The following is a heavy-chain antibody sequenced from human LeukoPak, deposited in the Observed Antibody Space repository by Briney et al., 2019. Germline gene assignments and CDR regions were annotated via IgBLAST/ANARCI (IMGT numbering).Heavy chain of an antibody. V-gene: IGHV4-59*01. J-gene: IGHJ4*02. Sequence: SETLSLTCTVSGDSISSSYWSCIRQSPGKGLEWIGYVYYSGSTNYYSGSTNYNPSLKSRVTISGDTSKNQFSLRLSSVTAADTAVYYCARGWRGDHFDYWGQGTLVTVSS. CDR3: ARGWRGDHFDY. CDR2: VYYSGSTNYYSGST. D-gene: IGHD3-16*01. CDR1: GDSISSSY.